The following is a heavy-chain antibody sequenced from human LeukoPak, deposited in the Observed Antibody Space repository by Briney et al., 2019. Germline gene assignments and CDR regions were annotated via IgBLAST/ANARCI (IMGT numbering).Heavy chain of an antibody. CDR2: ISSSGSTI. Sequence: GGSLRLSCAASGFTFSSYEMNWVRQAPGKGLEWVPYISSSGSTIYYADSVKGRFTISRDDAKNSLYLQMNSLRAEDTAVYYCAELGITMIGGVWGKGTTVTISS. CDR1: GFTFSSYE. D-gene: IGHD3-10*02. V-gene: IGHV3-48*03. CDR3: AELGITMIGGV. J-gene: IGHJ6*04.